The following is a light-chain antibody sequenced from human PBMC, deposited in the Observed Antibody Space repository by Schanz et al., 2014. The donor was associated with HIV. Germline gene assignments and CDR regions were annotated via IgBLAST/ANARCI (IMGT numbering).Light chain of an antibody. CDR3: QQSYSTPLT. CDR1: QVIRND. J-gene: IGKJ4*01. V-gene: IGKV1-39*01. CDR2: AAS. Sequence: DIRMTQSPSTLSASVGDRVTITCRASQVIRNDLGWYQQKPGKAPKLLIYAASSLQSGVPSRFSGSGSGTDFTLTISSLQPEDFATYYCQQSYSTPLTFGGGTKVEIK.